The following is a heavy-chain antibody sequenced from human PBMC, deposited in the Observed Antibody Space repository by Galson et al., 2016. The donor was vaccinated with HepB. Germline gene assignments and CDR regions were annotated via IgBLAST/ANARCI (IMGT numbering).Heavy chain of an antibody. D-gene: IGHD2-21*01. CDR1: GFTFSSYG. J-gene: IGHJ4*02. Sequence: SLRLSCAASGFTFSSYGMHWVRQAPGRGLEWVTVISYDGSNKYYGETVKGRFTISRDNSENTMYLQMSSLRTEDTAVYFCAKDLWINKWTNYFDYWGQGTLVTVSS. V-gene: IGHV3-30*18. CDR3: AKDLWINKWTNYFDY. CDR2: ISYDGSNK.